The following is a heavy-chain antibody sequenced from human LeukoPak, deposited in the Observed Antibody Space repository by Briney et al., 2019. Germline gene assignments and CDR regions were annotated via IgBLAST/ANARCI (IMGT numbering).Heavy chain of an antibody. CDR1: GFTFSNAW. D-gene: IGHD2-2*02. J-gene: IGHJ4*02. CDR3: PTGYCSSTSCYKRGLGY. V-gene: IGHV3-15*01. CDR2: IKSKTDGGTT. Sequence: PGGSLRLSCAASGFTFSNAWMSWVRQAPGKGLEWVGRIKSKTDGGTTDYAAPVKVRFTISRDDSKNTLYLQMNSLKTEDTAVYYCPTGYCSSTSCYKRGLGYWGQGTLVTVSS.